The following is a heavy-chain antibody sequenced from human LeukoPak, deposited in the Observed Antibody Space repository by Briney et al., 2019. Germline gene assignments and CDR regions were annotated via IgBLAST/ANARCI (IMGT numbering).Heavy chain of an antibody. V-gene: IGHV4-30-4*07. J-gene: IGHJ6*03. Sequence: PSETLSLTCAVSGGSISSGGYSWSWIRQPPGKGLEWIGYIYYSGSTYYNPSLKSRVTISVDTSKNQFSLKLSSVTAADTAVYYCARDHAWYMDVWGKGTTVTVSS. CDR1: GGSISSGGYS. CDR3: ARDHAWYMDV. CDR2: IYYSGST.